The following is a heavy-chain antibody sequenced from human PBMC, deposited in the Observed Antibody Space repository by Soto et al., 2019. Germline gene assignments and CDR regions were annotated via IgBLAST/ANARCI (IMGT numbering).Heavy chain of an antibody. V-gene: IGHV3-30-3*01. CDR2: ISYDGSNK. Sequence: QVQLVESGGGVVQPGRSLRLSCAASGFTFSSYAMHWVRQAPGKGLEWVAVISYDGSNKYYADSVKGRFTISRDNSKNTLYLQMNSLRAEDTAVYYCARDRHYTAMAPRRPDYWGQGTLVTVSS. D-gene: IGHD5-18*01. CDR3: ARDRHYTAMAPRRPDY. CDR1: GFTFSSYA. J-gene: IGHJ4*02.